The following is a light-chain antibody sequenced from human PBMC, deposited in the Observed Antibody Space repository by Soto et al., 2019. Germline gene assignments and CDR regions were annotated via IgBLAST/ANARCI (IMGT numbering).Light chain of an antibody. CDR3: QQYGSSPYT. CDR1: QSVSSSY. J-gene: IGKJ2*01. Sequence: EIVLTQSAGTLSLSPGERATLSCRASQSVSSSYLAWYQQKPGQAPRLLIYGASSRATGIPYRFSGSGSGTDFTLTISRLEPEDFAVYYCQQYGSSPYTFGQGTKLEIK. CDR2: GAS. V-gene: IGKV3-20*01.